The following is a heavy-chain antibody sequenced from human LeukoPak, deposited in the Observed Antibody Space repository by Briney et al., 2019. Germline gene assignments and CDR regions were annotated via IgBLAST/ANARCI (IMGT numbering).Heavy chain of an antibody. V-gene: IGHV3-33*01. J-gene: IGHJ2*01. CDR1: GFTFSSYG. CDR3: ARDQKRWLVFSYWYFDL. D-gene: IGHD6-19*01. Sequence: GRSLRLSCAASGFTFSSYGMHWVRQAPGKGLEWVAVMWYDGSNKYYADSVKGRFTISRDNSKNTLYLQMDSLRAEDTAVYYCARDQKRWLVFSYWYFDLWGRGTLVTVSS. CDR2: MWYDGSNK.